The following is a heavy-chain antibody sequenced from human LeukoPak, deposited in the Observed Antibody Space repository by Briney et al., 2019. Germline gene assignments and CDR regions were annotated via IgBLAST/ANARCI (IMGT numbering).Heavy chain of an antibody. Sequence: GGSLRLSCAASGFSFSTYYVNWVRQAPGKGLEWVSCISSSSTYIYYADSVRGRFAISRDNAKNSLYLQMNSLRAEDTAVYYCARENHGSFDYCGQGSLVTVSS. V-gene: IGHV3-21*01. CDR3: ARENHGSFDY. CDR2: ISSSSTYI. J-gene: IGHJ4*02. D-gene: IGHD1-14*01. CDR1: GFSFSTYY.